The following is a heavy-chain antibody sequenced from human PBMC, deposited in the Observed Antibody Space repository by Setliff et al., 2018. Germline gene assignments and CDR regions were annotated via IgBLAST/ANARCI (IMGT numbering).Heavy chain of an antibody. CDR1: GFTFSSYE. V-gene: IGHV3-48*03. CDR3: ARDTMVRGVIIPGMDY. D-gene: IGHD3-10*01. CDR2: ISSSGSTI. J-gene: IGHJ4*02. Sequence: PGGSLRLSCAASGFTFSSYEMNWVRQAPGKGLEWVSYISSSGSTIYYADSVKGRFTISRDNAKNSLYLQMNSLRAEDTAVYYCARDTMVRGVIIPGMDYWGQGTLVTVSS.